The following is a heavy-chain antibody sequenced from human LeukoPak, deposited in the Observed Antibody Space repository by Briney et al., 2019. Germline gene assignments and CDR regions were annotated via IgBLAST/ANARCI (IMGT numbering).Heavy chain of an antibody. J-gene: IGHJ4*02. CDR1: GFTFSSYS. CDR3: ARGGTGYYFDY. CDR2: ISSSSSYI. Sequence: GGSLRLSCAASGFTFSSYSMNWVRQAPGKGLEWVSFISSSSSYIYYADSVKGRFTISRDNAKSSLYLQMNSLRAEDTAVYTCARGGTGYYFDYWGQGTLVTVSS. V-gene: IGHV3-21*01. D-gene: IGHD3/OR15-3a*01.